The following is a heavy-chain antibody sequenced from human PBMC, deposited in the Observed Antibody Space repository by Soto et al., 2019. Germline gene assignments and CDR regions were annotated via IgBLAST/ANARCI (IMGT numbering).Heavy chain of an antibody. J-gene: IGHJ4*02. CDR3: AYGSIPFSC. CDR2: ISGSGGST. Sequence: EVQLLESGGGLVQPGGSLRLSCAASGFTFSSYAMSWVRQAPGKGLEWVSAISGSGGSTYYADSVKGRFTISRGNSKNTGYRQMISFVAEDTAVYYCAYGSIPFSCWGLGTLVTVSS. CDR1: GFTFSSYA. D-gene: IGHD6-13*01. V-gene: IGHV3-23*01.